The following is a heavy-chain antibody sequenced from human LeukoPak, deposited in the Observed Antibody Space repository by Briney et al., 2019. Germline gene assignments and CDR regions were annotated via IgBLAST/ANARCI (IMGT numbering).Heavy chain of an antibody. D-gene: IGHD1-26*01. CDR1: GFTFSSYW. V-gene: IGHV3-74*01. CDR2: INSDGSST. Sequence: PGGSLRLSCAASGFTFSSYWMHWVRQAPGKGLVWVSRINSDGSSTSYADSVKGRFTISRDNAKNTLYLQMNSLRAEDTAVYYCARDSDGLRGRSHFDYWGQGTLVTVSS. J-gene: IGHJ4*02. CDR3: ARDSDGLRGRSHFDY.